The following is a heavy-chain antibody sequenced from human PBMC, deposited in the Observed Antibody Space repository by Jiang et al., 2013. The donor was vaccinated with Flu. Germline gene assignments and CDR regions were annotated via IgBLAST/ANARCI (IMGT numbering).Heavy chain of an antibody. CDR3: ARVSTSMVRELDAFDV. CDR1: GGSINSSNNW. V-gene: IGHV4-4*02. CDR2: IHHSGRT. D-gene: IGHD5-18*01. J-gene: IGHJ3*01. Sequence: PSGTLSLTCAVSGGSINSSNNWWSWVRQTPEKGLEWIGEIHHSGRTKYNPSLKSRVTVSIDKSKNQFSLKLSSVTAADTAVFYCARVSTSMVRELDAFDVWGQGTMVTVSS.